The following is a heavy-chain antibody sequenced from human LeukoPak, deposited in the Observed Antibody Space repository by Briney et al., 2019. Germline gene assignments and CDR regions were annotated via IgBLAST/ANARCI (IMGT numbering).Heavy chain of an antibody. Sequence: SETLSLTCTVSGASINKYYWNWVRQPPGKGLEWIGYFFYSGSTRYNPSLKSRVTISVDTSKNQFSLKLSSVTAADTAVYYCAGDYYYYGMDVWGQGTTVTVSS. J-gene: IGHJ6*02. V-gene: IGHV4-59*08. CDR2: FFYSGST. CDR3: AGDYYYYGMDV. CDR1: GASINKYY.